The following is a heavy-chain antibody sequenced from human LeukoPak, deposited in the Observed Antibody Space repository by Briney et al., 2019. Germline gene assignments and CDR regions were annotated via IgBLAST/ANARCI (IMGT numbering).Heavy chain of an antibody. J-gene: IGHJ4*02. Sequence: GGSLRLSCAASGFTFNSYWMIWVRQAPGKGLEWVANINPDGSGKYYVDPVKGRFTISRDNAKKSLYLQMNSLRAEDTAVYYCASKQGDYWGQGTLVTVSS. CDR1: GFTFNSYW. V-gene: IGHV3-7*01. CDR2: INPDGSGK. CDR3: ASKQGDY.